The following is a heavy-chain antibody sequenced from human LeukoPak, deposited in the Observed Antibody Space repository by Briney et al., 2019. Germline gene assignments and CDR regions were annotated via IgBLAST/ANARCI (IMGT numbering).Heavy chain of an antibody. V-gene: IGHV3-48*03. D-gene: IGHD1-26*01. J-gene: IGHJ3*02. CDR3: ARDSESYWHDALDI. Sequence: GGPLRLSFAPLGFPFSSYEMTWFRRAPGKGLEWVSYISGSGSTIYYADSVQGRFTISRDNAKNSLYLQMNSLRAEATAVYYCARDSESYWHDALDIWGQGTMGTVSS. CDR1: GFPFSSYE. CDR2: ISGSGSTI.